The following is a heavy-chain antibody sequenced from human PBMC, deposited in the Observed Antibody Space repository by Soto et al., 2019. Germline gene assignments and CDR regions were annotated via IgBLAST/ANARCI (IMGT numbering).Heavy chain of an antibody. CDR3: ARDLVSSSWYGTSLYYYYGMDV. CDR2: IYYSGST. D-gene: IGHD6-13*01. V-gene: IGHV4-30-4*01. Sequence: SETLSLTCTVSGGSISSGDYYWSWIRQPPGKGLEWIGYIYYSGSTYYNPSLKSRVTISVDTSKNQFSLKLSSVTAADTAVYYCARDLVSSSWYGTSLYYYYGMDVWGQGTTVTVSS. J-gene: IGHJ6*02. CDR1: GGSISSGDYY.